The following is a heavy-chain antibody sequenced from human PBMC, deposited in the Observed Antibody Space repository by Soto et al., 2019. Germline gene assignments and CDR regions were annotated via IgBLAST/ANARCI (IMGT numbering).Heavy chain of an antibody. CDR2: MNPNSGNT. CDR1: GGTFSSYA. CDR3: ARGGSLYWYFDL. Sequence: ASVKVSCKASGGTFSSYAISWVRQAPGQGLEWMGWMNPNSGNTGYAQKFQGRVTMTRNTSISTAYMELSSLRSEDTAVYYCARGGSLYWYFDLWGRGTLVTVSS. J-gene: IGHJ2*01. D-gene: IGHD1-26*01. V-gene: IGHV1-8*02.